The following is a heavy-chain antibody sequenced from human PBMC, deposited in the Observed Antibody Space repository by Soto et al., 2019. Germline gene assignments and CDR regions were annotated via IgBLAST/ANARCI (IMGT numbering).Heavy chain of an antibody. CDR3: ARNGGGAYYYYGMDV. D-gene: IGHD2-8*01. J-gene: IGHJ6*02. Sequence: GGSLRLSCAASGFTFSSYAMHWVRQAPGKGLEWVALISYDGSNKYYADSVKGRFTIPRDNSKNTLYLQMNSLRAEDTAVYYCARNGGGAYYYYGMDVWGQGTTVTVSS. CDR1: GFTFSSYA. CDR2: ISYDGSNK. V-gene: IGHV3-30-3*01.